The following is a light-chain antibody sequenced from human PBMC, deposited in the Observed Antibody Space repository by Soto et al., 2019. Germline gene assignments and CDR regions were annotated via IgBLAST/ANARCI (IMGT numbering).Light chain of an antibody. V-gene: IGLV4-69*01. CDR1: SGHSSYA. Sequence: QAVVTQSPSASASLGASVKLTCTLSSGHSSYAIAWHQQQPEKGPRYLMKLNSDGSHSKGDGIPDRFSGSSSGAERYLTISSLQSEDEAYYYCQTWGTGIHYVFGTGTKLTVL. CDR2: LNSDGSH. CDR3: QTWGTGIHYV. J-gene: IGLJ1*01.